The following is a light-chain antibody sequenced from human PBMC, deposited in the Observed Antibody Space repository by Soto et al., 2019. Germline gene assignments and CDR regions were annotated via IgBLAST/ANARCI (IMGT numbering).Light chain of an antibody. J-gene: IGKJ4*01. Sequence: AIRMTQSPSSFSASTGDRVTITCRASQGISSHLAWYQLKPGKAPRLLIYTASNLATGVPSRFSGSGSGTYFTLTISSLESEDFAVYYCQQYFSYPLTFGGGTKVEIK. V-gene: IGKV1-8*01. CDR3: QQYFSYPLT. CDR1: QGISSH. CDR2: TAS.